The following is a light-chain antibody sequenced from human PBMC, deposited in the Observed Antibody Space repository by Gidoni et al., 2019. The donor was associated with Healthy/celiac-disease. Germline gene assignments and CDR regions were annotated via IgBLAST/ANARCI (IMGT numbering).Light chain of an antibody. Sequence: QSVLTQPPSVSAAPGQKVTISCSGSSSNIGNNYGSWYQQLPGTAPKLLIYDNNKRPSGIPDRFSGSKSGTSATLGITGLQTGDEADYYCGTWDSSLSAGGVVFGGGTKLTVL. CDR3: GTWDSSLSAGGVV. J-gene: IGLJ2*01. CDR2: DNN. V-gene: IGLV1-51*01. CDR1: SSNIGNNY.